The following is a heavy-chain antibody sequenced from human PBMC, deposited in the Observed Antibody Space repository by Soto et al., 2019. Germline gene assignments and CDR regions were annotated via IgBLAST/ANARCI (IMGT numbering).Heavy chain of an antibody. CDR3: AKDRQPDGLWPFDH. CDR1: GFTFSTYA. V-gene: IGHV3-23*01. Sequence: EVQLLEFGGGLVQPGGSLRLSCAASGFTFSTYAMSWVRQAPGKGLEWVSGLYGSGRGISYADSVKGRFTISRDNSNVILYLEMRSLRVEDTAVYYCAKDRQPDGLWPFDHWGQGTLVIVSS. D-gene: IGHD2-8*01. CDR2: LYGSGRGI. J-gene: IGHJ4*02.